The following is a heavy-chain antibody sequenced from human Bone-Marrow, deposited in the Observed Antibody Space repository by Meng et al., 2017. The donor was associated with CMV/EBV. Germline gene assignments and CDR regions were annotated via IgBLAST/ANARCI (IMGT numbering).Heavy chain of an antibody. Sequence: SGPTLVKHTQTLTLTCTFSGFSLSTSGVGVGWIRQPPGKALEWLELIYWNDDKRYSPYLKSRLTITKDTTKNQVVLTMNNMDPVDTATYYCAHHGWVVAFDYWGQGTLVTVSS. CDR1: GFSLSTSGVG. CDR3: AHHGWVVAFDY. CDR2: IYWNDDK. D-gene: IGHD2-15*01. V-gene: IGHV2-5*01. J-gene: IGHJ4*02.